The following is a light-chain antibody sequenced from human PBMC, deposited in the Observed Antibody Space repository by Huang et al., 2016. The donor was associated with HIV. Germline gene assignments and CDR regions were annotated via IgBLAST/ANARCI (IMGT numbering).Light chain of an antibody. CDR3: QQHDSWLT. J-gene: IGKJ4*01. Sequence: IVLTQSPATLSWYLGERVTLSCRASQSIANHLAWYQQRQGQPPTLLIYDASTRVAGVPAMFSGSGSGTDFTLTISSLEPEDFALYYCQQHDSWLTFGGGTKVEV. V-gene: IGKV3-11*01. CDR1: QSIANH. CDR2: DAS.